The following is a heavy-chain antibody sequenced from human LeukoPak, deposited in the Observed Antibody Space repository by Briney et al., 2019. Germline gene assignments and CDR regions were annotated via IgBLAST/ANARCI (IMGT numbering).Heavy chain of an antibody. CDR2: INAGNGNT. V-gene: IGHV1-3*03. CDR1: GYTFTSYA. CDR3: ARDGEQRGYYYYMDV. Sequence: ASVKVSCKASGYTFTSYAMHWVRQAPGQRLEWMGRINAGNGNTKYSQEFQGRVTITRDTSASTAYMELSSLRSEDMAVYYCARDGEQRGYYYYMDVWGKGTTVTVSS. J-gene: IGHJ6*03. D-gene: IGHD6-25*01.